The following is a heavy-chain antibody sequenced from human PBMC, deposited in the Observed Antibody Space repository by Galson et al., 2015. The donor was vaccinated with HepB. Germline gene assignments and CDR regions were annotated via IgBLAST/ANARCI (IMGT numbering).Heavy chain of an antibody. V-gene: IGHV3-23*01. J-gene: IGHJ6*02. CDR2: MSGSGRST. CDR3: ARDISVRWYFVPYGMDV. D-gene: IGHD3-9*01. Sequence: SLRLSCAASGLTFSNYAMNWVRQAPGKGLEWVSAMSGSGRSTYYADSVKGRFTISRDNSKNTLYLQMNSLRAEDTAVYYCARDISVRWYFVPYGMDVWGQGTTVTVSS. CDR1: GLTFSNYA.